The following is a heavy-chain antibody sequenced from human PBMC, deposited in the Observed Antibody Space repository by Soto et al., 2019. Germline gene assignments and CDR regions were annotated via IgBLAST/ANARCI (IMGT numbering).Heavy chain of an antibody. D-gene: IGHD3-22*01. CDR3: ARMLAVNYYYYYMDL. CDR1: GFSLSNARMG. J-gene: IGHJ6*03. V-gene: IGHV2-26*01. CDR2: ILSNDEK. Sequence: QVTLKESGPVLVKPTETLTLTCTVSGFSLSNARMGVSWIRQPPGKALEWLAHILSNDEKSYSTSLKTRLTISMDTSKSQVVLNMTNTDPVDTATYYFARMLAVNYYYYYMDLWGKGTTVTVSS.